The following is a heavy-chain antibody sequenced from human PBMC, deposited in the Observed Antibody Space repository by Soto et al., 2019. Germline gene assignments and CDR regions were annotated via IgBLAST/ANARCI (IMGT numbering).Heavy chain of an antibody. J-gene: IGHJ4*02. Sequence: GGSLRLSCAASGFTFSSYAMSWVRQAPGKGLEWVSAISGSGGSTYYADSVKGRFTISRDNSKNTLYLQMNSLRAEDTAVYYCAKMLSYYDILTGDYWGQGTLVTVSS. CDR1: GFTFSSYA. CDR3: AKMLSYYDILTGDY. V-gene: IGHV3-23*01. CDR2: ISGSGGST. D-gene: IGHD3-9*01.